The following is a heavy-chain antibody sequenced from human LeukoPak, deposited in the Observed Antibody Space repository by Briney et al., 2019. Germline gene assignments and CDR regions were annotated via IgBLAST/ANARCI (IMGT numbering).Heavy chain of an antibody. D-gene: IGHD3-10*01. CDR2: IYYSGST. CDR1: GGSFSGYY. CDR3: ARIRGFHDAFDI. J-gene: IGHJ3*02. V-gene: IGHV4-59*05. Sequence: SETLSLTCAVYGGSFSGYYWSWIRQPPGKGLEWIGSIYYSGSTYYNPSLKSRVTISVDTSKNQFSLKLSSVTAADTAVYYCARIRGFHDAFDIWGQGTMVTVSS.